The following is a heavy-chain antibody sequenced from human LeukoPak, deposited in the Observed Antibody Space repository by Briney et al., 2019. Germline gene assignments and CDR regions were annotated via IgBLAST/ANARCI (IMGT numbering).Heavy chain of an antibody. CDR2: ISDDGRGK. CDR3: AKRPSDYGDYVSYFDY. V-gene: IGHV3-30*18. J-gene: IGHJ4*02. CDR1: GFSFISYG. Sequence: GGSLRLSCAASGFSFISYGMHWVRQAPGKGLEWVGVISDDGRGKDYADSVKGRFTISRDNSKDTLYLQMNSLRAEDTAVYYCAKRPSDYGDYVSYFDYWGQGTLVTVSS. D-gene: IGHD4-17*01.